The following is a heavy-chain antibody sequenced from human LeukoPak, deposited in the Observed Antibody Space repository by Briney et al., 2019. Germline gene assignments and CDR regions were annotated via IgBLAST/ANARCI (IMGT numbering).Heavy chain of an antibody. CDR2: VNPNSGNT. V-gene: IGHV1-8*01. Sequence: ASVKVSCKASGCDFSSFDVNWVRQAPGQGLEWMGRVNPNSGNTGYAQKFQGRVTMTRNTSINTAYMELSNLGSEDTAIYYCARGTPYCSSASCYNYWGQGSLVTVSS. J-gene: IGHJ4*02. CDR3: ARGTPYCSSASCYNY. CDR1: GCDFSSFD. D-gene: IGHD2-2*02.